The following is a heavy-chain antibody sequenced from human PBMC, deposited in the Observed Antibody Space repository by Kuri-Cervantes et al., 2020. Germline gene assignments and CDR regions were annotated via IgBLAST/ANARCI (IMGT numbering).Heavy chain of an antibody. D-gene: IGHD3-22*01. CDR1: GFTVSSNY. CDR2: ISYDGSNK. Sequence: GESLKISCAASGFTVSSNYMSWVRQAPGKGLEWVAVISYDGSNKYYADSVKGRFTISRDNSKNTLYLQMNSLRAEDTAVYYCARGGYYYDSSGLDYWGQGTLVTVSS. J-gene: IGHJ4*02. CDR3: ARGGYYYDSSGLDY. V-gene: IGHV3-30-3*01.